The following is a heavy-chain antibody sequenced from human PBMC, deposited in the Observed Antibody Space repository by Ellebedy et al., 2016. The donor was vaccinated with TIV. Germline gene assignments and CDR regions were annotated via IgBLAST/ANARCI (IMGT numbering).Heavy chain of an antibody. D-gene: IGHD2-15*01. J-gene: IGHJ4*02. CDR1: EFTFSTYH. CDR3: ARELGGSGGSDFDY. CDR2: IWYDGTAK. Sequence: PGGSLRLSCAASEFTFSTYHMHWVRQAPGKGLDWVAVIWYDGTAKFYAESVKGRFTISRDNSQNTLYLEMNSLRADDTALYYCARELGGSGGSDFDYWGQGTLVTVSS. V-gene: IGHV3-33*01.